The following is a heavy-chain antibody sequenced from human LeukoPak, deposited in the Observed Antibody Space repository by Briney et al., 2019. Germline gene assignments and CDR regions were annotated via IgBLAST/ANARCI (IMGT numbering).Heavy chain of an antibody. J-gene: IGHJ4*02. Sequence: GGSLRLSCAASGFTFSSYALNWVRQAPGKGLEWVSAISGSGGSTYYADSVQGRFTISRDNSKNTLYLQMSSLRADDTAVYCCAKDLRAGAVAGVRSNHFDYWGQGTLVTVSS. D-gene: IGHD6-19*01. CDR2: ISGSGGST. V-gene: IGHV3-23*01. CDR1: GFTFSSYA. CDR3: AKDLRAGAVAGVRSNHFDY.